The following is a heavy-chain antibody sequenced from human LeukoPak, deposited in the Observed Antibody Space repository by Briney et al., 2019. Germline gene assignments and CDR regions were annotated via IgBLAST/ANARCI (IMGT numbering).Heavy chain of an antibody. V-gene: IGHV4-59*01. CDR1: GGSITGYY. D-gene: IGHD3-10*01. J-gene: IGHJ4*02. Sequence: SETLSLTCTVSGGSITGYYWSWIRQPPGKGLEWIGYISYSGSTNSNPSLKSRVTMSVDTSKNQFSLKLSSVTAADTAVYYCARDRGGPGGGFDYGAREPWSPSPQ. CDR3: ARDRGGPGGGFD. CDR2: ISYSGST.